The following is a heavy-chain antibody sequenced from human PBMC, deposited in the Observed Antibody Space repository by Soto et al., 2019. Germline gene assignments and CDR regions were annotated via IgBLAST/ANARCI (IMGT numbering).Heavy chain of an antibody. D-gene: IGHD3-3*01. J-gene: IGHJ4*01. V-gene: IGHV3-30*18. Sequence: QVQLVESGGGVVQPGRSLRLSCAASGFTFSSYGMHWVRQAPGKGLEWVAVISYDGSNKYYADSVKGRFTISRDNSKNTLYLQMNSLRAEDTAVYYCAKDLAAFWSGYYTISGWDYWGHGTLVTVSS. CDR3: AKDLAAFWSGYYTISGWDY. CDR1: GFTFSSYG. CDR2: ISYDGSNK.